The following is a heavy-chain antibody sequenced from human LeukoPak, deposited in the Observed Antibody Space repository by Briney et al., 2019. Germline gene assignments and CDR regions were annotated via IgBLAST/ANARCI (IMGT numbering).Heavy chain of an antibody. CDR3: ASGKRPSTVTTFGEYFQH. CDR2: IYYSGSA. Sequence: SETPSLTCTVSGGSISSGGYYWSWIRQHPGQGLEWIGYIYYSGSAYYNPSLESRVTISVDTSKNQFSLRLSSVTAADTAVYYCASGKRPSTVTTFGEYFQHWGQGILVTVSS. D-gene: IGHD4-17*01. V-gene: IGHV4-31*03. J-gene: IGHJ1*01. CDR1: GGSISSGGYY.